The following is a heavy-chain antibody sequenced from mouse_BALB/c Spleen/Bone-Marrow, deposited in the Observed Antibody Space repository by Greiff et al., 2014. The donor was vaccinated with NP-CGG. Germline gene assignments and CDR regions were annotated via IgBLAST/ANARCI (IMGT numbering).Heavy chain of an antibody. CDR1: CFHLKDTY. CDR2: IDPANGNT. CDR3: ARYYYGSSYFDY. J-gene: IGHJ2*01. D-gene: IGHD1-1*01. Sequence: LKPAGGELLKPGASVKLSFTASCFHLKDTYLHWGEQRPEQGLGWIGRIDPANGNTKYDPKFQGKATITADTSSNTAYLQLSSLTSEDTAVYYCARYYYGSSYFDYWGQGTTLTVSS. V-gene: IGHV14-3*02.